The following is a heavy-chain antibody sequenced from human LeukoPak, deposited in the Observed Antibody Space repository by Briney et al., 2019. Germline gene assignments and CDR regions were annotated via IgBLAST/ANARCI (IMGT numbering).Heavy chain of an antibody. CDR3: ARDNWNYGSSMDV. CDR1: GGSISSGGYY. J-gene: IGHJ6*02. D-gene: IGHD1-7*01. Sequence: SQTLSLTCTVSGGSISSGGYYWSWIRQHPGKGLEWIGYIYYSGSTYYNPSLKSRVTISVDTSKNQFSLKLSSVTAADTAVYSCARDNWNYGSSMDVWGQGTTVTVSS. V-gene: IGHV4-31*03. CDR2: IYYSGST.